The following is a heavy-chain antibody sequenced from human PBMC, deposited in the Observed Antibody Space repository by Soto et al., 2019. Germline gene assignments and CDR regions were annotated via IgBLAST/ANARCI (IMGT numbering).Heavy chain of an antibody. CDR1: GGSFSGYY. J-gene: IGHJ6*03. CDR3: ARAAAAALNYYYYYMDV. V-gene: IGHV4-34*01. CDR2: INHSGST. D-gene: IGHD6-13*01. Sequence: SETLSLTCAVYGGSFSGYYWSWIRQPPGKGLEWIGEINHSGSTNYNPSLKSRVTISVDTSKNQFSLKLSSVTAADTAVYYCARAAAAALNYYYYYMDVWGKGTTVTVSS.